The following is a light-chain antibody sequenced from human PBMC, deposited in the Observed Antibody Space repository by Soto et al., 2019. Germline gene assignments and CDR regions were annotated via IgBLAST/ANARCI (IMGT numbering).Light chain of an antibody. CDR2: DND. J-gene: IGLJ2*01. CDR1: SPNIGKNY. V-gene: IGLV1-51*01. CDR3: ATWDSSLKAVV. Sequence: QSVLTQPPSVSAAPGQKVTISCSGSSPNIGKNYVSSYLHLPGTAPKFLIYDNDVRASGIPDRFSGSKSGTSATLGITGLQPGDEADYYCATWDSSLKAVVFGGGTKLTVL.